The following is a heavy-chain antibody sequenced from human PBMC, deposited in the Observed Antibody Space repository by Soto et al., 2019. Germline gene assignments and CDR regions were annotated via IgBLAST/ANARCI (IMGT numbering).Heavy chain of an antibody. J-gene: IGHJ5*02. Sequence: ASVKVSCKASGFAFSTYGISWVRQAPGQGLEWMGWISAYNGNADYAQKFQDRVTMTADTSTSTAYMELRSLRSDDTAVYYCARDHYDFWGGYSWWFDPWGQGTLVTVSS. CDR1: GFAFSTYG. CDR3: ARDHYDFWGGYSWWFDP. D-gene: IGHD3-3*01. V-gene: IGHV1-18*01. CDR2: ISAYNGNA.